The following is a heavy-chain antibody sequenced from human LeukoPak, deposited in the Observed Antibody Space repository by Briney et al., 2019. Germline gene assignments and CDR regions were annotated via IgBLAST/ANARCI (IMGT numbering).Heavy chain of an antibody. CDR3: ARDLLIAVAGYFNY. CDR2: ISYDGSNK. D-gene: IGHD6-19*01. CDR1: GFTFSSYA. Sequence: GGSLRLSCAASGFTFSSYAMHWVRQAPGKGLEWVAVISYDGSNKYYADSVKGRFTISRDNSKNTLYLQMNSLRAEDTAVYYCARDLLIAVAGYFNYWGQGTLVTVSS. V-gene: IGHV3-30*04. J-gene: IGHJ4*02.